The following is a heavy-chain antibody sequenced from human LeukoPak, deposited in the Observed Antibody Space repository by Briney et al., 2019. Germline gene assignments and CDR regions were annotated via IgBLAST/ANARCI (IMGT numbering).Heavy chain of an antibody. V-gene: IGHV5-51*01. CDR1: GYSFTSYW. D-gene: IGHD2-2*01. CDR3: ARGEFYCSSTSCFPSWFDP. J-gene: IGHJ5*02. Sequence: GESLKISCKGSGYSFTSYWIGWVRQMPGKGLEWMGIIYPGDSDTRYSPSFQGQVTISADKSISTAYLQWSSLKASDTAMYYCARGEFYCSSTSCFPSWFDPRGQGTLVTVSS. CDR2: IYPGDSDT.